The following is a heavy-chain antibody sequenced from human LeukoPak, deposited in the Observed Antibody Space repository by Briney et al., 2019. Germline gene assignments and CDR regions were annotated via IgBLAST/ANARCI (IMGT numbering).Heavy chain of an antibody. D-gene: IGHD6-19*01. Sequence: PGGSLRLSCAASGFAFSSFGMSWVRQAPGKGPEWVSVISASGGNAYYADSVKGRFSISRDNSKNTLYLQMSSLRAEDTAVYYCARVTSVTGTIFDYWGQGSLVTVSS. CDR2: ISASGGNA. CDR1: GFAFSSFG. V-gene: IGHV3-23*01. CDR3: ARVTSVTGTIFDY. J-gene: IGHJ4*02.